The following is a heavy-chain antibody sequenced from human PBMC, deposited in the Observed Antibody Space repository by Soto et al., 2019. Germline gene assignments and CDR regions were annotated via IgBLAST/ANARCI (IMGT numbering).Heavy chain of an antibody. V-gene: IGHV1-69*01. D-gene: IGHD3-16*02. CDR2: IIPIFGTA. CDR1: GGTFSSYA. CDR3: ARDATRYDYVGGSYRYVLDY. Sequence: QVQLVQSGAEVKKPGSSVKVSCKASGGTFSSYAISWVRQAPGQGLEWMGGIIPIFGTANYAQKFQGRVTITADESTSTAYTELSSLISEDTAVYYCARDATRYDYVGGSYRYVLDYWGQGTRVTVAS. J-gene: IGHJ4*02.